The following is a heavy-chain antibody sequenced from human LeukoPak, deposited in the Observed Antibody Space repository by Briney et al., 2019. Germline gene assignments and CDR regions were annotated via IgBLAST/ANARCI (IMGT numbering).Heavy chain of an antibody. D-gene: IGHD3-22*01. V-gene: IGHV1-24*01. Sequence: ASAKDSCKVSGYTLTDLSMHWVRQAPGKGLEWMGGFDPEDGEIIYAQKFQGRVTMTEDTSTDTAYSELSSLRSEDTAVYYCATQPPTYYDSSVYYKGAFDIWGQGTMVTVSS. CDR3: ATQPPTYYDSSVYYKGAFDI. CDR2: FDPEDGEI. J-gene: IGHJ3*02. CDR1: GYTLTDLS.